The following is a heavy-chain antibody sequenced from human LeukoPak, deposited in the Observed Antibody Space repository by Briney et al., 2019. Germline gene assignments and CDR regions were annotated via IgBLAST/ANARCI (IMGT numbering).Heavy chain of an antibody. V-gene: IGHV3-23*01. Sequence: GGSLRLSCAASGFTFSSYAMSWVRQAPGKGLEWVSAISGSGGSTYYADSVKGRFTISRDNSKNTLYLQMNSLRAEDTAVYYCAREGGGYSSTRKYFQHWGQGTLVTVSS. CDR2: ISGSGGST. J-gene: IGHJ1*01. CDR3: AREGGGYSSTRKYFQH. D-gene: IGHD6-13*01. CDR1: GFTFSSYA.